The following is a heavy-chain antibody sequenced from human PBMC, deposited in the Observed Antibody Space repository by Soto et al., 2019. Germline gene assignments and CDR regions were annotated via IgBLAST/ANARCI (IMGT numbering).Heavy chain of an antibody. D-gene: IGHD6-19*01. CDR3: ARDWGSSGWPN. J-gene: IGHJ4*02. Sequence: SETLSLTCTVSGHSLSSGGYYWSCIREHPGKGLEWVGYIYFTGTTLYNPSLKSRLAISVDTSKNQFSLKLTSVTAADTAVYYCARDWGSSGWPNWGQGVLVTVSS. CDR1: GHSLSSGGYY. V-gene: IGHV4-31*03. CDR2: IYFTGTT.